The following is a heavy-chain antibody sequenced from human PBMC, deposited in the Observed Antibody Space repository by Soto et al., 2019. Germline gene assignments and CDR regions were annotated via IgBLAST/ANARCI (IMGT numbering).Heavy chain of an antibody. CDR1: GFTFSDYY. D-gene: IGHD2-15*01. J-gene: IGHJ6*03. Sequence: GGSLRPSCAASGFTFSDYYMSWIRQAPGKGLEWVSYISSSGSTIYYADSVKGRFTISRDNAKNSLYLQMNSLRAEDTAVYYCARLTYCSGGSCYSSDWYYYYMDVWGKGTTVTVSS. CDR2: ISSSGSTI. CDR3: ARLTYCSGGSCYSSDWYYYYMDV. V-gene: IGHV3-11*01.